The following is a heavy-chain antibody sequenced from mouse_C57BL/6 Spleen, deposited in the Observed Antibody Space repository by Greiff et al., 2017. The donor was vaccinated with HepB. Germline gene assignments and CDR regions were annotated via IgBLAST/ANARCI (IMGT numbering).Heavy chain of an antibody. CDR1: GYTFTSYW. Sequence: VKLQQPGAELVKPGASVKMSCKASGYTFTSYWITWVKQRPGQGLEWIGDIYPGSGSTNYNEKFKSKATLTVDTSSSTAYMQLSSLTSEDSAVYYCARPGGNYEDAMDYWGQGTSVTVSS. V-gene: IGHV1-55*01. D-gene: IGHD2-1*01. J-gene: IGHJ4*01. CDR2: IYPGSGST. CDR3: ARPGGNYEDAMDY.